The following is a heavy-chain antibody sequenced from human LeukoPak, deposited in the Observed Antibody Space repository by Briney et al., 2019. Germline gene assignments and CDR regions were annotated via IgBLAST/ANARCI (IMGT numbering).Heavy chain of an antibody. CDR3: ARAINKGLLMVYAIRNNWFDP. V-gene: IGHV4-34*01. CDR1: GGSFSGYY. D-gene: IGHD2-8*01. CDR2: INHSGST. Sequence: SETLSLTCAVYGGSFSGYYWSWIRQPPGKGLEWIGEINHSGSTNYNPSLKSRVTISVDTSKNQFSLKLSSVTAADTAVYYCARAINKGLLMVYAIRNNWFDPWGQGTLVTVSS. J-gene: IGHJ5*02.